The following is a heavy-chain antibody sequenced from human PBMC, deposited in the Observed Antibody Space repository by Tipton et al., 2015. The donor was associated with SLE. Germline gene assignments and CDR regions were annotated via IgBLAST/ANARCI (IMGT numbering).Heavy chain of an antibody. CDR1: GDSITNLNDL. CDR3: ARLYCTGGLCYSPRAYYYYGLDV. CDR2: IYSTGTT. J-gene: IGHJ6*02. V-gene: IGHV4-39*07. D-gene: IGHD2-8*02. Sequence: TLSLTCTVSGDSITNLNDLWGWIRQPPGKGLEWIGSIYSTGTTYYNASLKGRVSLSLDTSRSQVSLKLTSVTAADTAVNYCARLYCTGGLCYSPRAYYYYGLDVWGQGTPVTVS.